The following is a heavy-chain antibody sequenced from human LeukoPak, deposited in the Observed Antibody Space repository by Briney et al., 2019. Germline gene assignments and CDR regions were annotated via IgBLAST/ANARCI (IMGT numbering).Heavy chain of an antibody. CDR2: IYSGGST. V-gene: IGHV3-66*01. CDR1: GFTVSSNY. D-gene: IGHD1-26*01. CDR3: ARGWELPNWFDP. J-gene: IGHJ5*02. Sequence: PGGSPRLSCAASGFTVSSNYMGWVRQAPGKGLEWVSVIYSGGSTYYADSVKGRFTISRDNSKNTLYLQMNSLRAEDTAVYYCARGWELPNWFDPWGQGTLVTVSS.